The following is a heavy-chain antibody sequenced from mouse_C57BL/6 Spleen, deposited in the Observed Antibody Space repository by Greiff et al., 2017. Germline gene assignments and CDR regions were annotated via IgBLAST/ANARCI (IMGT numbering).Heavy chain of an antibody. CDR1: GYSFTGYY. V-gene: IGHV1-31*01. D-gene: IGHD2-5*01. Sequence: EVKLVEPGPELVKPGASVKISCKASGYSFTGYYMHWVKQSHGNILDWIGYIYPYNGVSSYNQKFKGKATLTVDKSSSTAYMELRSLTSEDSAVYYCARSQPYYSNYQGAMDYGGEGSSVTVS. J-gene: IGHJ4*01. CDR2: IYPYNGVS. CDR3: ARSQPYYSNYQGAMDY.